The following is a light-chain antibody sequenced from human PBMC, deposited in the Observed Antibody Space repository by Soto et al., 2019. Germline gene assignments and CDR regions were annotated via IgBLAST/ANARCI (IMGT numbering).Light chain of an antibody. V-gene: IGLV2-23*02. CDR2: EVS. CDR3: CSYAGSSTFPYV. Sequence: QSALTQPASVSGSPGQSITISCTGTSSDVGSYNLVSWYQQHPGKAPKLMIYEVSKRPSGVSNRFSGSKSGNTASLTISGLQAEDEADYYCCSYAGSSTFPYVFGTGTKVTAL. CDR1: SSDVGSYNL. J-gene: IGLJ1*01.